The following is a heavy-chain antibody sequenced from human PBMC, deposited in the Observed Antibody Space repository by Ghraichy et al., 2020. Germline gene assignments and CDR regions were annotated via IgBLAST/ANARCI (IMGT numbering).Heavy chain of an antibody. CDR2: ISGSGDNT. CDR3: TKDRVGTTRGGDF. Sequence: GGSLRLSCGASGFTFSDYVMNWVRQPPGKGLEWVSAISGSGDNTYYADSVKGRFTISRDNSKNTVYLQMSSLRAEDSALYYCTKDRVGTTRGGDFWGQGTPVSVSS. J-gene: IGHJ4*02. D-gene: IGHD1-26*01. CDR1: GFTFSDYV. V-gene: IGHV3-23*01.